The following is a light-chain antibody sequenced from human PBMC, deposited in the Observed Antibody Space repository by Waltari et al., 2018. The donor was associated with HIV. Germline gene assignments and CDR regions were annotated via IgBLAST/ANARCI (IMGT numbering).Light chain of an antibody. CDR2: DVS. CDR3: SSFTTSITVV. CDR1: SSDVGNYNH. V-gene: IGLV2-18*02. J-gene: IGLJ2*01. Sequence: QSALTQPPSVSGSLGQSVTISCTGTSSDVGNYNHVPWYQQSPGTAPKLMIYDVSNRPSGVPDRFSGSKSGNTASLTISGLQAEDEADYYCSSFTTSITVVFGGGTKLTVL.